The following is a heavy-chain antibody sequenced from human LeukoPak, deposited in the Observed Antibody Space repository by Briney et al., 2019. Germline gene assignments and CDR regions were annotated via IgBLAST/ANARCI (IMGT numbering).Heavy chain of an antibody. CDR1: SDSISPYH. CDR3: ARGNLRGYTFGPFFDY. J-gene: IGHJ4*02. D-gene: IGHD5-18*01. CDR2: VHYTGST. V-gene: IGHV4-59*01. Sequence: PSETLSLTCTVSSDSISPYHWVWIRQPPGKGLEWIGYVHYTGSTTYNSSLEGRLTISLDTSKKQFSLKLRSMTAAATAAYYCARGNLRGYTFGPFFDYWGQGTLVTVSS.